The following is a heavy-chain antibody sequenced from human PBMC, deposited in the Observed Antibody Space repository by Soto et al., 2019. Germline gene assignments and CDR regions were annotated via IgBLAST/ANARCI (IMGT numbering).Heavy chain of an antibody. CDR3: AKGRSPVPYSSWDY. CDR2: ISGSGSTT. V-gene: IGHV3-23*01. Sequence: EVHLLESGGGLVQPGGSLRLSCGASQFTFSRYAMNWVRQAPGKGLEWVAAISGSGSTTYYADAVKGRFTISRDNSLDTLFLQMNSLRAEDTAVYYCAKGRSPVPYSSWDYWVQGALVTVSS. D-gene: IGHD6-6*01. J-gene: IGHJ4*02. CDR1: QFTFSRYA.